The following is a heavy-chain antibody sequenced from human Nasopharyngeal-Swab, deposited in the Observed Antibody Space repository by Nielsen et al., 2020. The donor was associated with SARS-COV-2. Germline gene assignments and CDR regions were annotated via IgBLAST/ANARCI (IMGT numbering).Heavy chain of an antibody. CDR3: ARGFRHYYGSGSDRFDD. CDR1: GGSISSSSFY. CDR2: INHSGTT. Sequence: SETLSLTCTVSGGSISSSSFYWGWIRQPPGQGLEWVGEINHSGTTNCNPSLKSRVTISVDTSKNQFSLKMSSVTAADTAVYYCARGFRHYYGSGSDRFDDWGQGTLVTVSS. D-gene: IGHD3-10*01. V-gene: IGHV4-39*07. J-gene: IGHJ4*02.